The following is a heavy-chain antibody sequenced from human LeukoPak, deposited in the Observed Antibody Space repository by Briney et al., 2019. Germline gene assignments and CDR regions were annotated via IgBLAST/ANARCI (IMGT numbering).Heavy chain of an antibody. D-gene: IGHD2/OR15-2a*01. J-gene: IGHJ4*02. CDR1: GFTFSNAW. Sequence: GGSLRLSCAASGFTFSNAWMSWVRQAPGKGLEWLGRIKSNTDGGTTDYAAPVKGRFTISRDDSKNTLYLQMNNLKTEDTAVYYCTTGVFLTAFDYWGQGTLVTVSS. CDR3: TTGVFLTAFDY. V-gene: IGHV3-15*01. CDR2: IKSNTDGGTT.